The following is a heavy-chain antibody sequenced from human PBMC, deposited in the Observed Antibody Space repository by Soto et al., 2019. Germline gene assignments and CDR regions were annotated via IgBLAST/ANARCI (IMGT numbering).Heavy chain of an antibody. CDR3: AKVPASSLTASRPFDQ. J-gene: IGHJ4*02. CDR2: ISGNGGTT. CDR1: GVAFSFYS. D-gene: IGHD5-18*01. Sequence: EVVLLESGGGLVQPGGSLRLSCEVSGVAFSFYSMSWVRQAPGKGLEWVASISGNGGTTYYAASGKGRFTFSRDNSKNTVYLQMNSLRGEDTAVYYCAKVPASSLTASRPFDQWGQGTLVTVSS. V-gene: IGHV3-23*01.